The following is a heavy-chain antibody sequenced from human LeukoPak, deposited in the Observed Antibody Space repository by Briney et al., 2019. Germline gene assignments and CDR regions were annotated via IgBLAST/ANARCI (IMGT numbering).Heavy chain of an antibody. CDR1: GGSISSYY. J-gene: IGHJ5*02. D-gene: IGHD1-26*01. V-gene: IGHV4-59*01. CDR3: AREGLVGATYWFDP. Sequence: SETLSLTCTVSGGSISSYYWSWIRQPPGNGLEWIGYIYYSGSTNYNPSLKSRVTISVDTSKNQFSMKMSSVTAADTAVYYCAREGLVGATYWFDPWGQGTLVTVST. CDR2: IYYSGST.